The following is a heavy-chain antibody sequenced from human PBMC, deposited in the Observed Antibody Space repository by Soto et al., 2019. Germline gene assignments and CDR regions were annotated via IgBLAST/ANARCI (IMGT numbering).Heavy chain of an antibody. V-gene: IGHV1-18*01. D-gene: IGHD2-2*03. CDR1: GYTFTSYG. CDR2: ISAYNGNT. Sequence: ASVKVSCKASGYTFTSYGISWVRQAPGQGLEWMGWISAYNGNTNYAQKLQGRVTMTTDTSTSTAYMELRSLRSDDTAVYYCARVLGIVLVPALYNWFDPWGQGTLVTVSS. CDR3: ARVLGIVLVPALYNWFDP. J-gene: IGHJ5*02.